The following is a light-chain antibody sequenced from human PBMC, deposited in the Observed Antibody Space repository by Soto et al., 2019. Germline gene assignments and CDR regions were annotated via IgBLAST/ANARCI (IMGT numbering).Light chain of an antibody. V-gene: IGKV1-39*01. CDR3: QQSYTFGRT. CDR1: QSISSY. CDR2: AAS. Sequence: DIQMTQSPSSLSASVGDRVTITCRASQSISSYLNWYQQKPGKAPKLLIYAASSWQSGVPSRFSGSGAGTDFTLTISSLQPQDFATYYFQQSYTFGRTFGQVTKVEIK. J-gene: IGKJ1*01.